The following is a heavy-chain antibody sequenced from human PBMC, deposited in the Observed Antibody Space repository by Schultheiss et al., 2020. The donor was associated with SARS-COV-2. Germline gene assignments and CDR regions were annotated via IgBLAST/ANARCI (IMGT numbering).Heavy chain of an antibody. Sequence: GESLKISCAASGFTFTMYPMSWVRQAPGKGLEWVSTIIAGGDGARYTDSVKGRFSISRDNPKNTLYLQMDSLRVEDTAIYYCAKGYRSSGYLYWGQGTLVTVSS. V-gene: IGHV3-23*01. CDR3: AKGYRSSGYLY. CDR1: GFTFTMYP. D-gene: IGHD6-6*01. CDR2: IIAGGDGA. J-gene: IGHJ4*02.